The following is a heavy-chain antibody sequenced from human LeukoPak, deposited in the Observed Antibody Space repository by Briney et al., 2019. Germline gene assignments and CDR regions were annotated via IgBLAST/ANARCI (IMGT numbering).Heavy chain of an antibody. CDR3: AREGYYDGNAFDI. D-gene: IGHD3-22*01. J-gene: IGHJ3*02. V-gene: IGHV3-64*01. CDR1: GFTFSNYA. Sequence: GGSLRLSCAASGFTFSNYAMHWVRQTPGKGLKYVSAISSNGDNTYYANSVEGRFIISRDNSKNALYLQMGSLRAEDMAVYYCAREGYYDGNAFDIWGQGTMVTVSS. CDR2: ISSNGDNT.